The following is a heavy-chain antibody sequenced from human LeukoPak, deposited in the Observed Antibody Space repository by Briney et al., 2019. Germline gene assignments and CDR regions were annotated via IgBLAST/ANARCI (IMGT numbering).Heavy chain of an antibody. CDR2: ISSSSSYI. CDR3: ARVPRGIVVPRYFDY. J-gene: IGHJ4*02. CDR1: GFTFSSYS. Sequence: PGGSLRLSCAAPGFTFSSYSMNWVRQAPGKGLEWVSSISSSSSYIYYADSVKGRFTISRDNAKNSLYLQMNSLRAEDTAVYYCARVPRGIVVPRYFDYWGQGTLVTVSS. V-gene: IGHV3-21*01. D-gene: IGHD3-22*01.